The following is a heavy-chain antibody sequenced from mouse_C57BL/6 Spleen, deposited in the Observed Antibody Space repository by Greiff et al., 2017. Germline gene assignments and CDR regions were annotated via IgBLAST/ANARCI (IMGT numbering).Heavy chain of an antibody. CDR2: INYDGSST. Sequence: EVKLMESEGGLVQPGSSMKLSCTASGFTFSDYYMAWVRQVPEKGLEWGANINYDGSSTYYLDSLKSRFIISRENAKHILYLQMSSLKSEDTATYYCARALRDYAMDYWGQGTSVTVSS. D-gene: IGHD1-1*01. J-gene: IGHJ4*01. V-gene: IGHV5-16*01. CDR1: GFTFSDYY. CDR3: ARALRDYAMDY.